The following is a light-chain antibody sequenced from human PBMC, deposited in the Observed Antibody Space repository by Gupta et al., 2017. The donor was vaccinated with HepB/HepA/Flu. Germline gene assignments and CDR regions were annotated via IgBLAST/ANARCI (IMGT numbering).Light chain of an antibody. CDR2: SNN. Sequence: QSVLTQPPSASGTPGQRVTNSCSGSSSKIGSNTVNWYQQLPGTAPKLPIYSNNQRPSGVPDRFSGSKSGTSASLAISGLQSEDEADYYCAAWDDSLNGRVFGGGTKLTVL. J-gene: IGLJ3*02. V-gene: IGLV1-44*01. CDR3: AAWDDSLNGRV. CDR1: SSKIGSNT.